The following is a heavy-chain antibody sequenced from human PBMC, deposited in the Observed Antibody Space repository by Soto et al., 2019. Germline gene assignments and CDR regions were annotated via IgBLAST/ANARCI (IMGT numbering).Heavy chain of an antibody. J-gene: IGHJ6*02. CDR3: ARDLSAPLGYGDYGVYYYGMDV. D-gene: IGHD4-17*01. Sequence: QVQLVESGGGVVQPGRSLRLSCAASGFTFSSYAMHWVRQAPGKGLEWVAVISYDGSNKYYADSVKGRFTISRDNSKNTLYLLMNSLRAEDTAVYYCARDLSAPLGYGDYGVYYYGMDVWGQGTTVTVSS. V-gene: IGHV3-30-3*01. CDR2: ISYDGSNK. CDR1: GFTFSSYA.